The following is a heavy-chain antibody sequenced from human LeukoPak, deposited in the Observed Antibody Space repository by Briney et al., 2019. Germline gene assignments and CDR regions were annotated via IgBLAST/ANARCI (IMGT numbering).Heavy chain of an antibody. CDR1: RFTFSSYS. Sequence: GGSLRLSCAASRFTFSSYSMNWVRQAPGKGLEWVSSISSSSSYIYYADSVKGRFTISRDNAKNSLYLQMNSLRAEDTAVYYCARAIGDCWTHRPYYFDYWGQGTLVTVSS. V-gene: IGHV3-21*01. CDR2: ISSSSSYI. CDR3: ARAIGDCWTHRPYYFDY. D-gene: IGHD3-3*01. J-gene: IGHJ4*02.